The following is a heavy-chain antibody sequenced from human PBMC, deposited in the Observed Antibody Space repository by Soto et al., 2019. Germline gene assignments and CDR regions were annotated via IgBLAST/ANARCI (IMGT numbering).Heavy chain of an antibody. CDR1: GFTFSGSA. CDR2: IRSKANSYAT. D-gene: IGHD3-3*01. Sequence: EVQLVESGGGLVQPGGSLKLSCAASGFTFSGSAMHWVRQASGKGLEWVGRIRSKANSYATAYAASVKGRFTISRDDSKNTAYLQMNSLKTEDTAVYYCTRFDFWSGLTPRDYYYGMDVWGQGTTVTVSS. CDR3: TRFDFWSGLTPRDYYYGMDV. V-gene: IGHV3-73*01. J-gene: IGHJ6*02.